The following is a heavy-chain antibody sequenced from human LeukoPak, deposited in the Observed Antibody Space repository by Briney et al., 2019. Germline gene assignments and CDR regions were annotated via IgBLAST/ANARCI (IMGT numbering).Heavy chain of an antibody. D-gene: IGHD1-26*01. V-gene: IGHV4-39*07. Sequence: KSSETLSLTCTVSGGSISSSSYYWGWIRQPPGKGLEWIGEINHSGSTNYNPSLKSRVTISVDTSKNQFSLKLSSVTAADTAVYYCAREVRYSGSYVDWGQGTLVTVSS. CDR3: AREVRYSGSYVD. CDR2: INHSGST. CDR1: GGSISSSSYY. J-gene: IGHJ4*02.